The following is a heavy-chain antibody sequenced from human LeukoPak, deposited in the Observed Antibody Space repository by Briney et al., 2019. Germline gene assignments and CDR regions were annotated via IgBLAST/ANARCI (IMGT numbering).Heavy chain of an antibody. CDR3: AELGITMIGGV. Sequence: GGSLRLSCAASGFSFSSYWMFWVRQAPGKGLVWVSCISNDGSSTIYADSVKGRFTISRDNSKNTLYLQMNSLRAEDTAVYYCAELGITMIGGVWGKGTTVTISS. CDR1: GFSFSSYW. CDR2: ISNDGSST. J-gene: IGHJ6*04. D-gene: IGHD3-10*02. V-gene: IGHV3-74*01.